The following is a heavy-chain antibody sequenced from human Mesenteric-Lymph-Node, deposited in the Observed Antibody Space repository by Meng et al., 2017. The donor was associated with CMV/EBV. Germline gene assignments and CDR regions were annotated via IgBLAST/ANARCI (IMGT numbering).Heavy chain of an antibody. V-gene: IGHV4-39*07. Sequence: SETLSLTCTVSGGSISSSSYYWGWIRQPPGKGLEWIGSIYYSGSTYYNPSLKSRVTISVDTSKNQFSLNLSSVTAADTAVYYCARVYTPGSYRPWDYWGQGTLVTVSS. J-gene: IGHJ4*02. CDR1: GGSISSSSYY. CDR2: IYYSGST. D-gene: IGHD3-16*02. CDR3: ARVYTPGSYRPWDY.